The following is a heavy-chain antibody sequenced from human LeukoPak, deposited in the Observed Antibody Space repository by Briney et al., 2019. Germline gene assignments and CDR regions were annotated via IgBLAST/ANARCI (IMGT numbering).Heavy chain of an antibody. CDR1: GGSISSYY. J-gene: IGHJ4*02. CDR2: IYYSGST. D-gene: IGHD1-26*01. V-gene: IGHV4-59*01. Sequence: SETLSLTCTVSGGSISSYYWSWIRQPPGKGLEWIGYIYYSGSTNYNPSLKSRVTISVDTSKNQFSLKLSSVTAAGTAVYYCARGRIVGAIYFDYWGQGTLVTVSS. CDR3: ARGRIVGAIYFDY.